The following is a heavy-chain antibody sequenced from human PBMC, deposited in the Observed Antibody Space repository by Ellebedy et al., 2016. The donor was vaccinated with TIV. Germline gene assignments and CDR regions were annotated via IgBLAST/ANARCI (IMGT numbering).Heavy chain of an antibody. J-gene: IGHJ6*02. CDR1: GGSISSSNW. CDR2: IYHSGST. V-gene: IGHV4-4*02. CDR3: AGWADPPTYGSGSYYSAGYYYYGMDV. Sequence: SETLSLXXAVSGGSISSSNWWSWVRQPPGKGLEWIGEIYHSGSTNYNPSLKSRVTISVDKSKNQFSLKLSSVTAADTAVYYCAGWADPPTYGSGSYYSAGYYYYGMDVWGQGTTVTVSS. D-gene: IGHD3-10*01.